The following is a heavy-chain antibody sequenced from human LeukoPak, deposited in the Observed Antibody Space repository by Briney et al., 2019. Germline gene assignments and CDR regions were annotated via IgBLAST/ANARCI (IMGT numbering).Heavy chain of an antibody. D-gene: IGHD6-13*01. CDR3: ARDSPIAAAGYGMDV. CDR1: GGSFSGYY. CDR2: INHSGST. J-gene: IGHJ6*02. V-gene: IGHV4-34*01. Sequence: SETLPLTCAVYGGSFSGYYWSWIRQPPGKGLEWIGEINHSGSTNYYPSLKSRVTISVDTSKNQFSLKLSSVTAADTAVYYCARDSPIAAAGYGMDVWGQGTTVTVSS.